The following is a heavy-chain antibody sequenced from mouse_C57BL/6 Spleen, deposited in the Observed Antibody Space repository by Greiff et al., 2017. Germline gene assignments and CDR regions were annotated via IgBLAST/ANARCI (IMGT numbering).Heavy chain of an antibody. CDR3: AKLGRRARDY. CDR1: GFSFTSYG. Sequence: VQLQESGPGLVAPSQSLSLSCTVSGFSFTSYGVSWVRQPPGKGLEWLGVIWGDGSTHYHSDLISRLSINNDNTMSQVFIKLNRQQTADTATYYCAKLGRRARDYWGQGTSVTVSS. J-gene: IGHJ4*01. D-gene: IGHD4-1*01. V-gene: IGHV2-3*01. CDR2: IWGDGST.